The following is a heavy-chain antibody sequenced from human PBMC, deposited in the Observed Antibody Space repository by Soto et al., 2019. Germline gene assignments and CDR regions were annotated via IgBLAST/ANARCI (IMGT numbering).Heavy chain of an antibody. D-gene: IGHD3-22*01. V-gene: IGHV1-18*01. J-gene: IGHJ3*02. Sequence: QVQLVQSGAEVKKPGASVKVSCKASGYTFTSYGISWVRQAPGQGLEWMGWISAYNGNTNYAQKLQGRVTMTTDTSTSTAYMELRSLRADDTAVYYCARLITMIRGGRTAPDAFDIWGQGTMVTVSS. CDR2: ISAYNGNT. CDR1: GYTFTSYG. CDR3: ARLITMIRGGRTAPDAFDI.